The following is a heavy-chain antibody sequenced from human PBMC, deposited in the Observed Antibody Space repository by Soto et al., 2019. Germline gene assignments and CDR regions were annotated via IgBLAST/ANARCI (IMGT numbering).Heavy chain of an antibody. D-gene: IGHD2-2*02. CDR3: ARQGYCSTTACYTVDY. CDR1: GYSFTSYW. Sequence: LGESLKISCKGSGYSFTSYWIGWVRQMPGKGLEWMGIVYPGDSHTRYSPSFQGQVTISADKSISTAYLQWSGLKASDTAMYYCARQGYCSTTACYTVDYWGQGTLVTVSS. CDR2: VYPGDSHT. J-gene: IGHJ4*02. V-gene: IGHV5-51*01.